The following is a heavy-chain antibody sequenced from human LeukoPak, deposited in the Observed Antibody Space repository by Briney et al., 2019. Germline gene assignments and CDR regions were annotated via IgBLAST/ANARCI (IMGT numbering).Heavy chain of an antibody. CDR1: GFTFSSYS. CDR3: ERDKRASYYYYGMDV. V-gene: IGHV3-48*04. J-gene: IGHJ6*02. CDR2: ISSSSTI. Sequence: GGSLRLSCAASGFTFSSYSMNWVRQAPGKGLEWASYISSSSTIYYADSVKGRFTISRDNAKNSLYLQMNSLRAEDTAVYYCERDKRASYYYYGMDVWGQGTTVTVSS.